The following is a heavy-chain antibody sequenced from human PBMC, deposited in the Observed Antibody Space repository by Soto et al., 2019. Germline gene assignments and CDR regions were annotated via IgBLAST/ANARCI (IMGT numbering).Heavy chain of an antibody. CDR2: IIPIFGTA. CDR1: GGTFSSYA. J-gene: IGHJ6*02. Sequence: QVQLVQSGAEVKKPGSSVKVSCKASGGTFSSYAISWVRQAPGQGLEWMGGIIPIFGTANYAQKFQGRVTITADESTSTAYMELSSLRSEDTAVYYCASDAYSSSSLVGYYYYGMDVWGQGTTVTVSS. CDR3: ASDAYSSSSLVGYYYYGMDV. V-gene: IGHV1-69*01. D-gene: IGHD6-6*01.